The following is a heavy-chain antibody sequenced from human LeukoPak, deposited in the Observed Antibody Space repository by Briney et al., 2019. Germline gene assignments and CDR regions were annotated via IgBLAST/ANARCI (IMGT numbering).Heavy chain of an antibody. CDR1: GFTFSSYA. Sequence: PGGSLRLSCAASGFTFSSYAMHWVRQVPGKGLEYVSAISSNGGSTYYANSVKGRFTISRDNSKNTLYLQMGSLRAEDTAVYYCAKDPLPALTPYYFDYWGQGILVTVSA. CDR2: ISSNGGST. D-gene: IGHD4-23*01. V-gene: IGHV3-64*01. J-gene: IGHJ4*02. CDR3: AKDPLPALTPYYFDY.